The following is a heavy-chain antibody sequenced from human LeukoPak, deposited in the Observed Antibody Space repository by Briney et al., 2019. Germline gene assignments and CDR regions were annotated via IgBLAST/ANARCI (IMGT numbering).Heavy chain of an antibody. CDR1: GGSISNGGYS. J-gene: IGHJ5*02. V-gene: IGHV4-30-2*01. CDR3: ARGRNYGSGSYPPRWFDP. D-gene: IGHD3-10*01. Sequence: SQTLSLTCAVSGGSISNGGYSWSWIRQPPGKGLEWIGYIYHSGSTYYNPSLKSRVTISVDRSKNQFSLKLSSVTAADTAVYYCARGRNYGSGSYPPRWFDPWGQGTLVTVSS. CDR2: IYHSGST.